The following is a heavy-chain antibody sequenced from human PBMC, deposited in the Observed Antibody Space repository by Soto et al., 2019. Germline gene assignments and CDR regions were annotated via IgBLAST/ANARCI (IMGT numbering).Heavy chain of an antibody. CDR3: ARGPSVAVVAATIAYYYGMDV. D-gene: IGHD2-15*01. Sequence: SETLSLTSAVSGGSISSGGYSWRLILQPPGRGLEVMWYIYHNGRTHYNPSLKSRVTISVDRSKNQFSLKLSSVTAADTAVYYCARGPSVAVVAATIAYYYGMDVWGQGTTVTVSS. J-gene: IGHJ6*02. CDR1: GGSISSGGYS. V-gene: IGHV4-30-2*01. CDR2: IYHNGRT.